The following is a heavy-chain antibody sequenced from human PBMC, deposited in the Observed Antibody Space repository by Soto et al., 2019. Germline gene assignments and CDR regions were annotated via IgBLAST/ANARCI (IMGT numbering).Heavy chain of an antibody. V-gene: IGHV5-51*01. Sequence: GESLKISCKGSGYSFTSYWIGWVRQMPGKGLGWMGIIYPGDSDTRYSPSFQGQVTISADKSISTAYLQWSSLKASDTAMYYCASWVGSSFDAFDIWGQGTMVTVSS. J-gene: IGHJ3*02. CDR1: GYSFTSYW. CDR3: ASWVGSSFDAFDI. CDR2: IYPGDSDT. D-gene: IGHD6-6*01.